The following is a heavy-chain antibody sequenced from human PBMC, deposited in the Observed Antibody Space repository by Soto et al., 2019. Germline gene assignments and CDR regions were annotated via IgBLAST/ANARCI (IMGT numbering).Heavy chain of an antibody. CDR3: GGMDV. V-gene: IGHV4-34*01. CDR1: SGSFSGYY. Sequence: PXXTLSLTCAVYSGSFSGYYWSWIRQPPGKXLEWIXELNNSGSTNXXPSLKSRXXISVDTSKNQFSMKLSSVTAADTAVYYCGGMDVWGKGTTVTVSS. CDR2: LNNSGST. J-gene: IGHJ6*03.